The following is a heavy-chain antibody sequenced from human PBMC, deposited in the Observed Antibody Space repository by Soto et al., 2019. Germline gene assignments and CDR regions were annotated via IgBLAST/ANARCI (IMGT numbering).Heavy chain of an antibody. J-gene: IGHJ3*02. D-gene: IGHD3-22*01. CDR3: AKPLTYYYHTLDGFDI. CDR2: VSGGGSPT. CDR1: GFTFSKYA. Sequence: EVQLLESGGGLVQPGGSLRLSCAASGFTFSKYAMSWVRQAPGEGLEWVSTVSGGGSPTFYADSVKGRFTISRDNSKNALFLQMNSLRAEDTAVYYCAKPLTYYYHTLDGFDIWGQGTLVTVSS. V-gene: IGHV3-23*01.